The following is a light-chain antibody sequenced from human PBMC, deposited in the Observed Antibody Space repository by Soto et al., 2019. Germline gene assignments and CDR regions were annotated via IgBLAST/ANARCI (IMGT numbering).Light chain of an antibody. CDR3: SSYTSSSTRLDV. CDR2: EVS. J-gene: IGLJ1*01. V-gene: IGLV2-14*01. CDR1: SSDVGGYNY. Sequence: QSVLTQPASVSGSPGQSITISCTGTSSDVGGYNYVSWYQQHPGKAPKLMIYEVSNRPSGVSNRFSGSKSGNTASLTISGLQAEDEADYYCSSYTSSSTRLDVFGTGTKLTVL.